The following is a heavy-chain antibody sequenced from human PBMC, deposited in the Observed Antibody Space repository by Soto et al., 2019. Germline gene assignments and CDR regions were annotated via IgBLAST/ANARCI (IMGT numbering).Heavy chain of an antibody. D-gene: IGHD3-16*01. CDR1: GFTFSSYA. CDR2: VSIGGST. J-gene: IGHJ2*01. V-gene: IGHV3-23*01. Sequence: DVQLLESGGGLVQPEGSLRLSCAASGFTFSSYAMGWVRQGPGKGLEWVAVVSIGGSTHYADSVRGRFTISRDRSTSTLYLQMNGLTADDTAVYYCAKDAGPLGTNDWYFDVWGRGTLVTVSP. CDR3: AKDAGPLGTNDWYFDV.